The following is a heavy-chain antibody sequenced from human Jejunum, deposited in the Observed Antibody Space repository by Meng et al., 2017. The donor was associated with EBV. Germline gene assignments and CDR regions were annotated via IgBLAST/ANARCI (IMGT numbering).Heavy chain of an antibody. V-gene: IGHV4-39*01. CDR2: ICFSDYT. D-gene: IGHD4-17*01. CDR1: GGSISSSIYC. Sequence: QLQLQGSGPGLVKPSETLSLTCTVSGGSISSSIYCWGWIRQPPGKGLEWIGSICFSDYTYHNPSLKSRVAISADTSKNQFSLSLTSVTAADTAVYYCAMGPDYAKSGYWGQGTLVTVSS. J-gene: IGHJ4*02. CDR3: AMGPDYAKSGY.